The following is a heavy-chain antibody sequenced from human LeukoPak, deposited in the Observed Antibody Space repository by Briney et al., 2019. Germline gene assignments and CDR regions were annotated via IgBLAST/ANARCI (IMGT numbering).Heavy chain of an antibody. Sequence: PGGSLRLSCAASGFTLSSYATSWVRQAPGKGLEWVSASSGSGGTTYYADSVKGRFTISRDNSKNTLYLHVNSLRAEDTAVYYCARGRGSYSFDYWGQGTLVTVSS. V-gene: IGHV3-23*01. D-gene: IGHD3-10*01. CDR1: GFTLSSYA. CDR2: SSGSGGTT. J-gene: IGHJ4*02. CDR3: ARGRGSYSFDY.